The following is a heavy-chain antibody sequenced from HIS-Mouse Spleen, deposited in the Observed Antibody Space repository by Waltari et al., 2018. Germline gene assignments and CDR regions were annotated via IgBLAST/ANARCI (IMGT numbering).Heavy chain of an antibody. CDR3: TRNSDIAAAGYYYYYGKDV. Sequence: EVQLVESGGGLVQPGGSLKLSCAASGFTFSGSAMHWVRQASGKGLEWVGRIRSKANSYATAYAASVKGRFTISRDDSKNTAYLQMNSLKTEDTAVYYCTRNSDIAAAGYYYYYGKDVWGQGTTVTVSS. J-gene: IGHJ6*02. CDR1: GFTFSGSA. V-gene: IGHV3-73*02. CDR2: IRSKANSYAT. D-gene: IGHD6-13*01.